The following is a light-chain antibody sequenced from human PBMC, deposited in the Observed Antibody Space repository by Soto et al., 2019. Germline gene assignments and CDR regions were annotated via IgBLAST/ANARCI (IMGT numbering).Light chain of an antibody. CDR1: QSVSSSY. CDR3: QQYGSPWT. CDR2: GAS. V-gene: IGKV3-20*01. Sequence: EIVLTQSPGTLSLSPGERATLSCRASQSVSSSYLAWYQQKPGQAPRLHIYGASSRATGIPDRFSGSGFGTDFTLTISRLEPEDFAVYYCQQYGSPWTFGQGTKVEIK. J-gene: IGKJ1*01.